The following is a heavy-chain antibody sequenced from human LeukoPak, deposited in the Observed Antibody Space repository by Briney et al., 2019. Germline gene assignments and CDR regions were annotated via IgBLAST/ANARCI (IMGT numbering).Heavy chain of an antibody. CDR2: ISKDGRKN. D-gene: IGHD3-10*01. CDR1: GFSFSTSG. V-gene: IGHV3-30*04. Sequence: GRSLRLSCEASGFSFSTSGVHWVRQAPGKGLEWMAVISKDGRKNHYADSVKGRFNISRDNSKSTLFLQMNSLRPEDTAIYYCARDLLNYGSAYYDVGIFDSWGQGTLVTVSS. CDR3: ARDLLNYGSAYYDVGIFDS. J-gene: IGHJ4*02.